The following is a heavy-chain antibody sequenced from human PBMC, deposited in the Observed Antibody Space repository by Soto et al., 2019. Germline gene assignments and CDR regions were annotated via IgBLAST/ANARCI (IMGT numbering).Heavy chain of an antibody. D-gene: IGHD6-19*01. Sequence: SETLSLTCTVSGGSISGHYWIWIRQSPGRGLEWIRHIFYTGSTNYNPSLKSRVTLSVDTSKNQFSLRLSSVTAADTAVYYCARVGSSGWSPDYWGQGTLVTVSS. CDR1: GGSISGHY. V-gene: IGHV4-59*11. CDR2: IFYTGST. J-gene: IGHJ4*02. CDR3: ARVGSSGWSPDY.